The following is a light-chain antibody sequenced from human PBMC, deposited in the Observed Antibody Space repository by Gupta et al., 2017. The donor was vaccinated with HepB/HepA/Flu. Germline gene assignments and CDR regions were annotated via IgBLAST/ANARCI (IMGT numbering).Light chain of an antibody. CDR3: QQFNNYPLT. J-gene: IGKJ5*01. V-gene: IGKV1D-13*01. CDR2: YAS. CDR1: KGISSA. Sequence: IQVTQSSSSLSASVGDRVTITCRASKGISSALDWYQQKPGKAPKLLIYYASSLESGVPSRFRGSGSGTDFTLTISRLQPEDFAIYYCQQFNNYPLTFGQGTRLEIK.